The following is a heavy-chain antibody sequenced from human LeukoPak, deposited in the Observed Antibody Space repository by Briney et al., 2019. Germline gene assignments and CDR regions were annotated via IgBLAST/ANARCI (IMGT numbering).Heavy chain of an antibody. V-gene: IGHV4-59*01. D-gene: IGHD4-17*01. Sequence: ASETLSLTCTVSGGSISSYYWSWIRQPPGKGLEWIGYIYYSGSTNYNPSLKSRVTISVDTSKNQFSLKLSSVTAADTAVYYCARTTVTTGNDYWGQGTLVTVSS. CDR1: GGSISSYY. CDR2: IYYSGST. J-gene: IGHJ4*02. CDR3: ARTTVTTGNDY.